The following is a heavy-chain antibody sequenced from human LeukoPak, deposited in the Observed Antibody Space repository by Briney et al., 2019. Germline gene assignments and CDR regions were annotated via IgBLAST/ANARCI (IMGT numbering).Heavy chain of an antibody. CDR1: GFTFSRYS. Sequence: PGGSLRLSCEASGFTFSRYSMNWVRQAPGKGLEWISFISGATNNTYYVDSVKGRFTVSRDNAKNSLYLQMNSLRVEDTAVYYCASYYGFWNDGLDYWGRGTLVTVSS. V-gene: IGHV3-21*01. D-gene: IGHD3/OR15-3a*01. CDR3: ASYYGFWNDGLDY. J-gene: IGHJ4*02. CDR2: ISGATNNT.